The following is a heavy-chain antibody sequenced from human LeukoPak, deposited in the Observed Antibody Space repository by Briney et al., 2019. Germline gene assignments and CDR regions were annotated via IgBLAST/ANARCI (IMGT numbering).Heavy chain of an antibody. D-gene: IGHD3-10*01. Sequence: GASVKVSCKASGYTFTDYYMHWVRQAPGQGLEWMGWINPNSGGTKYAQKFQGRVTMTRDTSISTAYMELSRLRSDDTAVYYCATSSGSYLYYFDYWGQGTLVTVSS. V-gene: IGHV1-2*02. J-gene: IGHJ4*02. CDR2: INPNSGGT. CDR1: GYTFTDYY. CDR3: ATSSGSYLYYFDY.